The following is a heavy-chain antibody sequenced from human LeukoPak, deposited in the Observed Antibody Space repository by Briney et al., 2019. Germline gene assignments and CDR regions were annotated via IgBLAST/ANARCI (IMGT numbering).Heavy chain of an antibody. V-gene: IGHV3-73*01. CDR1: GFTFSGSA. CDR2: IRSTANGYAT. Sequence: PGGSLRLSCAASGFTFSGSALHWVRQASGKGLEWVGRIRSTANGYATAYAASVKGRFTISRDDSKNTAYLQMDSLKTEDTAVYYCTGNYYGSGSYADFDYWGQGTLDTVSS. J-gene: IGHJ4*02. CDR3: TGNYYGSGSYADFDY. D-gene: IGHD3-10*01.